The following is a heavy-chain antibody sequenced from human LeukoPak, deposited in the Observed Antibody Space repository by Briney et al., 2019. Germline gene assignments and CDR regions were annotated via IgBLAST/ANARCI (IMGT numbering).Heavy chain of an antibody. Sequence: ASVKVSCKASGYTFTSYDINWVRQATGQGLEWMGWMNPNSGNTGYAQKFQGRVTMTRNTSISTAYMELSSLRSEDTAVYYCARLGYDYGSYYYYYYMDVWGKGTTVTISS. CDR2: MNPNSGNT. CDR1: GYTFTSYD. D-gene: IGHD5-12*01. CDR3: ARLGYDYGSYYYYYYMDV. V-gene: IGHV1-8*01. J-gene: IGHJ6*03.